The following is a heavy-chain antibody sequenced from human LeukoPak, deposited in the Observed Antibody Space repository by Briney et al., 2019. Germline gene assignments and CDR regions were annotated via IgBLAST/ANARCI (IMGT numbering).Heavy chain of an antibody. Sequence: PSETLSLTCTVSGASISSYYWSWIRQPPGKGLEWIGYIYYSGSTRYNPSLKSRVTISVDTSKNQFSLKLSSVTAAVTAVYYCARVGILRFPSNWFDPWGQGTLVTVSS. CDR2: IYYSGST. J-gene: IGHJ5*02. CDR3: ARVGILRFPSNWFDP. D-gene: IGHD3-3*01. CDR1: GASISSYY. V-gene: IGHV4-59*01.